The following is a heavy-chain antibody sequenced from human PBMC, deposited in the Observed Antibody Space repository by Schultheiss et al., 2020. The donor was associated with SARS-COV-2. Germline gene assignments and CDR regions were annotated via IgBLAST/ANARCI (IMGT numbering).Heavy chain of an antibody. CDR3: ASTTVRGQYYDFWSGTDSIDI. J-gene: IGHJ3*02. CDR1: GYSFTDYW. V-gene: IGHV5-51*01. Sequence: GESLKISCKGSGYSFTDYWIGWVRQMPGKGLEWLAIIYPGDSDTRYSPSFQGQVTISADKSISTAYLQWSSLKASDTAMYYCASTTVRGQYYDFWSGTDSIDIWGQGTMVTVSS. CDR2: IYPGDSDT. D-gene: IGHD3-3*01.